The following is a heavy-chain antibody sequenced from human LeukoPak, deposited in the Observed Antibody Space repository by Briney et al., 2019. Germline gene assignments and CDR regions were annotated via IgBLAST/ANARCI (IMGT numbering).Heavy chain of an antibody. CDR1: SASITSSPYF. Sequence: SETLSLTCTVSSASITSSPYFWGWIRQSPGKGLEWIGSISYSGTTYYNPSLKSRVTISVDTSKNQFSLKLSSVTAADTAVYYCARHGYGDYKDYFDYWGQGTLVTVSS. D-gene: IGHD4-17*01. J-gene: IGHJ4*02. CDR2: ISYSGTT. V-gene: IGHV4-39*01. CDR3: ARHGYGDYKDYFDY.